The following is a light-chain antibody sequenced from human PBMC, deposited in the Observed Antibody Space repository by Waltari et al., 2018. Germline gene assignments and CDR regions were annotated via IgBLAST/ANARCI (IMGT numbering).Light chain of an antibody. CDR1: RSNIGSNF. CDR2: RKN. V-gene: IGLV1-47*01. Sequence: QSVLTQPPSASGTPGQRATISCSGRRSNIGSNFVYWYQQLPGTAPKLLISRKNQRPSGVPDRFSGSKSGTSASLAISGLRSEDEADYYCATWDDSLSAWVFGGGTKLTVL. CDR3: ATWDDSLSAWV. J-gene: IGLJ3*02.